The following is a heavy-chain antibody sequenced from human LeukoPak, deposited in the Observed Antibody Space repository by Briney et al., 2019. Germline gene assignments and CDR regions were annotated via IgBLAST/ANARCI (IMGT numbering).Heavy chain of an antibody. CDR2: IYHSGST. J-gene: IGHJ4*02. CDR3: ARHLRAVAGYFDY. D-gene: IGHD6-19*01. V-gene: IGHV4-38-2*01. Sequence: SETLYLTCAVSGYSISSGYYWGWIRQPPGKGLEWIGSIYHSGSTYYNPSLKSRVTISVDTSKNQFSLKLSSVTAADTAVYYCARHLRAVAGYFDYWGQGTLVTVSS. CDR1: GYSISSGYY.